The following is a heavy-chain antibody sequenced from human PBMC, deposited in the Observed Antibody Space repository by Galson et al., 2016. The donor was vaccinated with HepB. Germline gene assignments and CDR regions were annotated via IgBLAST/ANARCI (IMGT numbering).Heavy chain of an antibody. CDR1: GFTFSNYG. J-gene: IGHJ5*02. Sequence: SLRLSCAASGFTFSNYGMHWVRQTPGKGLEWVAVIWFDGSNEYYSDSVKGRFTISRDNSKNTLYLQMDSLRVEDTAVYYCAREGSSGYRTLGWCDPWGQGTLVTVSS. CDR2: IWFDGSNE. CDR3: AREGSSGYRTLGWCDP. D-gene: IGHD3-22*01. V-gene: IGHV3-33*01.